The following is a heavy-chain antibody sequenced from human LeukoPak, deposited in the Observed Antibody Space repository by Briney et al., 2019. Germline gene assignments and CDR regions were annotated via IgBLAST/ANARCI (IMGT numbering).Heavy chain of an antibody. CDR3: ARLSSWYFAFYYYYYMDV. CDR1: GFTFSSYE. D-gene: IGHD6-13*01. CDR2: ISSSGSTI. J-gene: IGHJ6*03. Sequence: PGGSLRLSCAASGFTFSSYEMNWVRQAPGKGLEWVSYISSSGSTIYYADSVKGRFTISRDNAKNSLYLQMNSLRAEDTAVYYCARLSSWYFAFYYYYYMDVWGKGTTVTISS. V-gene: IGHV3-48*03.